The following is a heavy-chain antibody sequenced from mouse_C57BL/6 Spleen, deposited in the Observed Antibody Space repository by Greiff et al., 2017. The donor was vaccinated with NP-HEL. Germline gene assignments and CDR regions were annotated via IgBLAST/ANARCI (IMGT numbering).Heavy chain of an antibody. Sequence: EVKLMESGGGLVKPGGSLKLSCAASGFTFSSYAMSWVRQTPEKRLEWVATISDGGSYTYYPDNVKGRFTISRDNAKNNLYLQMSHLKSEDTAMYYCASVYYGKGYYFDYWGQGTTLTVSS. CDR3: ASVYYGKGYYFDY. CDR2: ISDGGSYT. D-gene: IGHD2-1*01. J-gene: IGHJ2*01. V-gene: IGHV5-4*03. CDR1: GFTFSSYA.